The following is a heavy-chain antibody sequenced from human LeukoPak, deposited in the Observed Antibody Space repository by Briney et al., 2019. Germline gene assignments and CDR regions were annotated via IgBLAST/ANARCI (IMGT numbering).Heavy chain of an antibody. J-gene: IGHJ4*02. Sequence: QPGXXLILSCAASGFTFDDYAMHWVRQGPGKGLEWVSLISGDGGITYYADSVKGRFTIYRDNSKNSLYLQMNSLRTEDTALYYCAKDIGGYSFAADYWGQGTLVTVSS. CDR3: AKDIGGYSFAADY. D-gene: IGHD5-18*01. CDR2: ISGDGGIT. CDR1: GFTFDDYA. V-gene: IGHV3-43*02.